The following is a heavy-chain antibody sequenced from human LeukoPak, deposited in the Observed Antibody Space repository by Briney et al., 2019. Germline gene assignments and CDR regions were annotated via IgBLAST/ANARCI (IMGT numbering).Heavy chain of an antibody. CDR3: ARGAGGPAVAATRAFDY. V-gene: IGHV3-11*06. CDR1: GFSFSDSY. J-gene: IGHJ4*02. Sequence: GGSLRLSCAASGFSFSDSYMSWIRQAPGKGLEWISFISTTSDYTHYADSVKGRFTISRDNPKNSLDLQMNSLRAEDTAVYYCARGAGGPAVAATRAFDYWGQGTRVTVSS. CDR2: ISTTSDYT. D-gene: IGHD2-15*01.